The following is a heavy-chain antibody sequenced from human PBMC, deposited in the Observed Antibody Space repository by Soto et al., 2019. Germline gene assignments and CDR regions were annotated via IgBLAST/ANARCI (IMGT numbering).Heavy chain of an antibody. Sequence: QVPLVQSGAEVKKPGASVKVSCKASGYTFTSHGISWVRQAPGQGLEWMGWISAYNGNTNYAQKLQGRVTMTTDTSTSTAYMELRSLRSDDTAVYYCARDAPVVVVVGGLHAENDYWGQGTLVTVSS. V-gene: IGHV1-18*01. CDR2: ISAYNGNT. D-gene: IGHD3-22*01. J-gene: IGHJ4*02. CDR3: ARDAPVVVVVGGLHAENDY. CDR1: GYTFTSHG.